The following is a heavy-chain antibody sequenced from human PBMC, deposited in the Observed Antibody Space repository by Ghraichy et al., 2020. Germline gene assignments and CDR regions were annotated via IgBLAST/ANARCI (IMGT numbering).Heavy chain of an antibody. Sequence: GGSLRLSCAASGFTFSSYWMSWVRQAPGKRLEWVANIKQDGNEKYYVDSVKGRFTISRDNAKNSLFLQMNSLRAEDTAVYYCARDKPLICSGGSCYLGPSYFQRWGQGTLVTVSS. CDR1: GFTFSSYW. CDR2: IKQDGNEK. D-gene: IGHD2-15*01. J-gene: IGHJ1*01. CDR3: ARDKPLICSGGSCYLGPSYFQR. V-gene: IGHV3-7*01.